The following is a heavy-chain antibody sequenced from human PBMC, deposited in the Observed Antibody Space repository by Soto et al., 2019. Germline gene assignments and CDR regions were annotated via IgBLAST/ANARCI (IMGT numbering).Heavy chain of an antibody. D-gene: IGHD3-22*01. CDR2: IYYSGST. CDR1: GGSISSSSYY. Sequence: QLQLQESGPGLVKPSETLSLTCTVSGGSISSSSYYWGWIRQPPGKGLEWIGSIYYSGSTYYNPSLKSRVTISVDTSKNQFSLKLSSVTAADTAVYYCARLSSGYYSPIDYWGQGTLVTVSS. V-gene: IGHV4-39*01. CDR3: ARLSSGYYSPIDY. J-gene: IGHJ4*02.